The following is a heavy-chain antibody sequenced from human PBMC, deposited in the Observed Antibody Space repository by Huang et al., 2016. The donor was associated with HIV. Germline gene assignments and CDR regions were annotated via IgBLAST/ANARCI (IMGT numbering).Heavy chain of an antibody. V-gene: IGHV1-46*02. CDR1: GYTFNSYY. CDR3: CRETSGPLKYAFDI. CDR2: VNPYNGRT. Sequence: QVQLVQSGAEVKKPGASVKVSCKTSGYTFNSYYMHWVRQAPGQGLEWMGIVNPYNGRTSAAQKFQGRVTMTSDSSTSTVYMELSSLRSEDTAVYYCCRETSGPLKYAFDIWGQGTLVTVSS. D-gene: IGHD2-15*01. J-gene: IGHJ3*02.